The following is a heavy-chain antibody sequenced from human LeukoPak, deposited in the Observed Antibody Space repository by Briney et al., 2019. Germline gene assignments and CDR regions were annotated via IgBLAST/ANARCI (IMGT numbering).Heavy chain of an antibody. CDR2: IYYSGST. J-gene: IGHJ5*02. CDR3: AGGTYGYDDSSGYYSNWFDP. Sequence: ASETLSLTCTVSGGSISSHYWSWIRQPPGKGLEWIGYIYYSGSTNYNPSLKSRVTISVDTSKNQFSLKLSSVTAADTAVYYCAGGTYGYDDSSGYYSNWFDPWGQGTLVTVSS. CDR1: GGSISSHY. D-gene: IGHD3-22*01. V-gene: IGHV4-59*11.